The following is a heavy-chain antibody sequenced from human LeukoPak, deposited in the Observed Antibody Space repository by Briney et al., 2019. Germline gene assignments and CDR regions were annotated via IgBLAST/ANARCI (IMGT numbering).Heavy chain of an antibody. J-gene: IGHJ6*03. V-gene: IGHV1-2*02. Sequence: ASVKVSCKGSGYTFSGHYMHWVRQAPGQGLEWMGWINPNSGGTNYAQKFQGRVTMTRDTSISTAYMELSRLRSDDTAVYYCALTRSSSWYYYYYYMDVWGKGTTVTVSS. D-gene: IGHD6-13*01. CDR2: INPNSGGT. CDR1: GYTFSGHY. CDR3: ALTRSSSWYYYYYYMDV.